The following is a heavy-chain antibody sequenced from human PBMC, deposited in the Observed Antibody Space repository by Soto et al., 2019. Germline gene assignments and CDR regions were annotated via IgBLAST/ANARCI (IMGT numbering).Heavy chain of an antibody. CDR2: IVVGSGNT. V-gene: IGHV1-58*01. CDR1: GLNFSGCA. CDR3: AAALHDYGDYVGFYFDY. D-gene: IGHD4-17*01. J-gene: IGHJ4*02. Sequence: SVKVSCKASGLNFSGCAVQWVRQARGQRLELIGWIVVGSGNTNYAQKFQERVTITRDMSTSTAYMELSSLRSEDTAVYYCAAALHDYGDYVGFYFDYWGQATLVTVSS.